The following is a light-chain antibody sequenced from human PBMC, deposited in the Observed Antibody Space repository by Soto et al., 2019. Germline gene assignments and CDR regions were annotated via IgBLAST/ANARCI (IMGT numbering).Light chain of an antibody. CDR3: QQLNSHPRT. V-gene: IGKV1-9*01. J-gene: IGKJ2*01. Sequence: DIQLTQSPIFLSASVGDRVTISCRASQAIFHYLAWYQQKPGKAPNLLIFGASTLQSGVPSRFSGSGSGTEVTLTISSLQPEDFATYYCQQLNSHPRTFGQGTKLEIK. CDR1: QAIFHY. CDR2: GAS.